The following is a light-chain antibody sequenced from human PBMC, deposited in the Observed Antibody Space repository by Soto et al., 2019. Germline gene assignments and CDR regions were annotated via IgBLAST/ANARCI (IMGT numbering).Light chain of an antibody. CDR3: QQYDYLPRT. CDR1: QDINKY. J-gene: IGKJ5*01. Sequence: VPMTHSPASLSASICYRITINFQSSQDINKYLNWYQQKPGKAPKLLIYDASNLEKGVPSRFSGSSSGTDFTFTISSLQPEDTATYYCQQYDYLPRTFGQGTRLEIK. V-gene: IGKV1-33*01. CDR2: DAS.